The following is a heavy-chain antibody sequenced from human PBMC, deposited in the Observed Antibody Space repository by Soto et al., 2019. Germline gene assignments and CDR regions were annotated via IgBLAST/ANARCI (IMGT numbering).Heavy chain of an antibody. V-gene: IGHV4-34*01. CDR1: GGSFSGYY. CDR3: ARGRGLYYYGSGSYLGWFDP. CDR2: INHSGST. D-gene: IGHD3-10*01. J-gene: IGHJ5*02. Sequence: SETLSLTCAVYGGSFSGYYWSWIRQPPGKGLEWIGEINHSGSTNYNPSLKSRVTISVDTSKNQFSLKLSSVTAADTAVYYCARGRGLYYYGSGSYLGWFDPWGQGTLVTVSS.